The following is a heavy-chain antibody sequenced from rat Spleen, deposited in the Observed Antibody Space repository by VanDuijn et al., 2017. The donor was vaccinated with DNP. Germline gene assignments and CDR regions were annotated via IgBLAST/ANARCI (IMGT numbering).Heavy chain of an antibody. Sequence: EVQLVESGGDLLQPGRSLKLSCAASGFTFSNYDMAWVRQAPTKGLEWVASISTSGGSTYYRDSVRGRFTISRDNAEDTLFLQMNSLRSEDTATYYCVRPLGYSSYGFAYWGQGTLLPVSS. CDR2: ISTSGGST. V-gene: IGHV5S13*01. CDR3: VRPLGYSSYGFAY. CDR1: GFTFSNYD. D-gene: IGHD1-2*01. J-gene: IGHJ3*01.